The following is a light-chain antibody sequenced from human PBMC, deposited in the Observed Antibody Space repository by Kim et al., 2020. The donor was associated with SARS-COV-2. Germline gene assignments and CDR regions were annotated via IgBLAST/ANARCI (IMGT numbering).Light chain of an antibody. Sequence: DIQMTQSPSTLSASVGDRVTITCRASQSISVWLAWYQQKPGKAPSLLIYDASILESGVPSRFSGSGSGTEFTLTISGLQPDDFATYYCQEYKRNLWTFGQGAKVDIK. CDR3: QEYKRNLWT. CDR1: QSISVW. J-gene: IGKJ1*01. V-gene: IGKV1-5*01. CDR2: DAS.